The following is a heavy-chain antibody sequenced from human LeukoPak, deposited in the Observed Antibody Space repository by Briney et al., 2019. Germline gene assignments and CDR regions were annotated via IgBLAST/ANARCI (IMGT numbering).Heavy chain of an antibody. J-gene: IGHJ4*02. V-gene: IGHV4-59*01. CDR2: IYHSGTT. CDR1: GGSLIPYY. Sequence: SETLSLTCTVSGGSLIPYYWSWIRQPPGKGLEWLGYIYHSGTTNYSLPLKGRATLSVDTSKNQISLRLTSVTAADTAVYYCARVDSGTYYMPFDYWGQGSLVTVSS. D-gene: IGHD1-26*01. CDR3: ARVDSGTYYMPFDY.